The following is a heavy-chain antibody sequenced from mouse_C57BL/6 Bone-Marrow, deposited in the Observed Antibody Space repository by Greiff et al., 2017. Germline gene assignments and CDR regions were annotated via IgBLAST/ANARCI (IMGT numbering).Heavy chain of an antibody. J-gene: IGHJ4*01. Sequence: DVKLVESGEGLVKPGGSLKPSCAASGFTFSSYAMSWVRQTPEKRLEWVAYISSGGDYIYYADTVKGRFTISRDNARDTLYLQMSSLKSEDTAMYYCTRITTVVYYYAMDYWGQGTSVTVSS. CDR2: ISSGGDYI. D-gene: IGHD1-1*01. CDR3: TRITTVVYYYAMDY. CDR1: GFTFSSYA. V-gene: IGHV5-9-1*02.